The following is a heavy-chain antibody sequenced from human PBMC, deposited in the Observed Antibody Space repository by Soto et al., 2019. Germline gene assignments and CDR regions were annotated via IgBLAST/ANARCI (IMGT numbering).Heavy chain of an antibody. D-gene: IGHD1-1*01. CDR1: GFSISPYS. CDR2: LTSNDGET. V-gene: IGHV3-23*01. J-gene: IGHJ4*02. Sequence: GGSLXLSCAVPGFSISPYSMSWVRQAPGKGLEWVSSLTSNDGETTYADSVKGRFIISRDNSRNTLYLQMNSLRADDTAVYHCARELGSWDDFRWVMWGRGTQVTVSS. CDR3: ARELGSWDDFRWVM.